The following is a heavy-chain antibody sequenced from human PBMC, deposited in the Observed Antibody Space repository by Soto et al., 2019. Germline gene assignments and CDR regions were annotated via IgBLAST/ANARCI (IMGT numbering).Heavy chain of an antibody. CDR3: ARVRFWSGYYSDY. D-gene: IGHD3-3*01. CDR2: IYYSGST. CDR1: GGSISSSSYY. J-gene: IGHJ4*02. Sequence: QLQLQESGPGLVKPSETLSLTCTVSGGSISSSSYYWGWIRQPPGKGLEWIGGIYYSGSTYYSPSLKSRVTIYVDTSKTQFSLKLSSVTAADTAVYYCARVRFWSGYYSDYWGQGTLVTVSS. V-gene: IGHV4-39*01.